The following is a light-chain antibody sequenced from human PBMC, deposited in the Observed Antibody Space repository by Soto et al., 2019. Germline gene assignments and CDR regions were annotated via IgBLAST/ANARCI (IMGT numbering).Light chain of an antibody. Sequence: QSALTQPASVSGSPGQSITISCTGTSSDVGSYYLVSWYQHHPGRAPKLLIYEVTKRPSGVSNRFSGSKSGNTASLTISGLQAEDEADYYCFSYAGGSTWVFGGGTKVTVL. CDR1: SSDVGSYYL. J-gene: IGLJ3*02. V-gene: IGLV2-23*02. CDR2: EVT. CDR3: FSYAGGSTWV.